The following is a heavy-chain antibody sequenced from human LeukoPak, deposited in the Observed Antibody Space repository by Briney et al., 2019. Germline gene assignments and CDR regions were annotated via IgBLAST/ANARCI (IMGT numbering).Heavy chain of an antibody. CDR2: IYTSGST. D-gene: IGHD3-22*01. V-gene: IGHV4-39*07. CDR3: ARENTSGYHYWFDP. J-gene: IGHJ5*02. CDR1: GGSISSSPCY. Sequence: SETLSLTCTVSGGSISSSPCYWGWIRQPPGKGLEWIGRIYTSGSTNYNPSLTSRVTMSVDTSKNQFSLKLSSVTAADTAVYYCARENTSGYHYWFDPWGQGTLVTVSS.